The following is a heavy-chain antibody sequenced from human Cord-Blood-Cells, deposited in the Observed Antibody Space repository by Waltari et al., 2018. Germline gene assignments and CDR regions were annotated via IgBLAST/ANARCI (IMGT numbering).Heavy chain of an antibody. CDR3: ARGLWQWLAIDY. J-gene: IGHJ4*02. D-gene: IGHD6-19*01. CDR2: INHSGST. CDR1: GGSFSGYY. Sequence: QVQLQQWGAGLLKPSETLSLTCAVYGGSFSGYYWSWIRQPPGKGLAWIGEINHSGSTNYNPSLKSRVTISVDTSKNQFSLKLSSVTAADTAVYYCARGLWQWLAIDYWGQGTLVTVSS. V-gene: IGHV4-34*01.